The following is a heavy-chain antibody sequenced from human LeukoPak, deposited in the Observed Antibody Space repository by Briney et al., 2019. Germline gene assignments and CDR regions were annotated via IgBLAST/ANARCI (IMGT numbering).Heavy chain of an antibody. CDR2: IYYSGST. CDR1: GGSISSYY. V-gene: IGHV4-59*01. CDR3: AGYYDISTGPLDY. D-gene: IGHD3-9*01. Sequence: SETLSLTCTVSGGSISSYYWSWIRQPPGKGLEWIGYIYYSGSTNYNPSLKSRVTISVDTSKNQFSLKLSSVTAADTAVYYCAGYYDISTGPLDYWGQGTLVTVSS. J-gene: IGHJ4*02.